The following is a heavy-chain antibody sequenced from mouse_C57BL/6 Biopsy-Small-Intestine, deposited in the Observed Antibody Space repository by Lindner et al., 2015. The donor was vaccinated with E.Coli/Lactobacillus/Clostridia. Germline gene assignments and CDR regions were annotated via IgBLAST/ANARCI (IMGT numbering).Heavy chain of an antibody. V-gene: IGHV5-17*01. Sequence: VQLQESGGGLVKPGGSLKLSCAASGFTFSDYGMHWVRQAPEKGLEWIAYISSGSNTIYYADTMKGRFTISRDNAKNTLFLQVTSLRSEDTAMYYCARPFYYAMDYWGQGTSVTVSS. CDR2: ISSGSNTI. CDR1: GFTFSDYG. J-gene: IGHJ4*01. CDR3: ARPFYYAMDY.